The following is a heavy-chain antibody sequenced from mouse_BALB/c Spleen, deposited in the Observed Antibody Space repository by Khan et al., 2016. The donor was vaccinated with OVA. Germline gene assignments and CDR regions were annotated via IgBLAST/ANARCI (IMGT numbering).Heavy chain of an antibody. D-gene: IGHD1-1*02. V-gene: IGHV9-3-1*01. CDR1: GYTFTNYG. J-gene: IGHJ1*01. CDR3: ASGGYWYVDV. Sequence: QIQLVQSGPELKKPGETVKISCKASGYTFTNYGMNWVKQAPGKGLKWMGWINTYTGEPTYADDFKGRFAFSLDTSASTAYLQINNLKNEDTATYFCASGGYWYVDVWGAGTTVTVSS. CDR2: INTYTGEP.